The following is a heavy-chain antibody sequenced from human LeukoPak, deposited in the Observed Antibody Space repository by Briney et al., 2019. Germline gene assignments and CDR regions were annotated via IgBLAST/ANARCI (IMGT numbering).Heavy chain of an antibody. J-gene: IGHJ6*03. Sequence: PGGSLRLSCAASGFTLSSFAMSWVRQAPGKGLEWVPAISGGGGSTYYADSVKGRFTISRDNSKNTLYLQMNSLRAEDTALYYCAKDLYFFYYMDVWGKGTTVTVSS. CDR2: ISGGGGST. CDR3: AKDLYFFYYMDV. V-gene: IGHV3-23*01. CDR1: GFTLSSFA.